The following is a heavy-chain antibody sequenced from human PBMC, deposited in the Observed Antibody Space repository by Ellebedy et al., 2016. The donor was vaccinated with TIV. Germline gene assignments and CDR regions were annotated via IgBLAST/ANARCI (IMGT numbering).Heavy chain of an antibody. CDR3: ARKGGDTRAYYYYGMDV. V-gene: IGHV1-2*02. J-gene: IGHJ6*02. D-gene: IGHD3-10*01. CDR1: GYTFTGYY. CDR2: INPNSGGT. Sequence: AASVKVSCKASGYTFTGYYMHWVRQAPGQGLEWMGWINPNSGGTNYAQKFQGRVTMTRDTSISTAYMELSRLRSDDTAVYYCARKGGDTRAYYYYGMDVWGQGTTVTVSS.